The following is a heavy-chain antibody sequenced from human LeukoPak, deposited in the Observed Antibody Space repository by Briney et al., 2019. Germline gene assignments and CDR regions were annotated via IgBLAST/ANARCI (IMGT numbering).Heavy chain of an antibody. Sequence: PGRSLRLSCAASGFTFSSYGMHWVHQAPGKGLEWVAVIWYDGSNKYYADSVKGRFTISRDNSKNTLYLQMNSLRAEDTAVYYCARPYDSSGYYYFDYWGQGTLVTVSS. V-gene: IGHV3-33*01. CDR3: ARPYDSSGYYYFDY. D-gene: IGHD3-22*01. J-gene: IGHJ4*02. CDR1: GFTFSSYG. CDR2: IWYDGSNK.